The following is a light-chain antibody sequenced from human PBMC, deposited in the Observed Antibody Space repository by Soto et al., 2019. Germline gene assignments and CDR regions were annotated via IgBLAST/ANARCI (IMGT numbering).Light chain of an antibody. CDR1: SSDVGGYNY. CDR2: DVS. J-gene: IGLJ3*02. CDR3: CSYAGSYTWV. V-gene: IGLV2-11*01. Sequence: QSALTQPRSVSGSPGQSVTISCTGTSSDVGGYNYVSWYQQHPGKAPKLMIYDVSKRPSVVPDRFSGSKSGNTASLTISGLQAEDEAEYYCCSYAGSYTWVLGGGTKLTVL.